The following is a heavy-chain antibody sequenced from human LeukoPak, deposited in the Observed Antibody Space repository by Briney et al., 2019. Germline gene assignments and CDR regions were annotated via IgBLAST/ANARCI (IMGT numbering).Heavy chain of an antibody. CDR3: ARVGTYCSSTSCYAFDI. D-gene: IGHD2-2*01. J-gene: IGHJ3*02. V-gene: IGHV4-61*02. Sequence: SETLSLTCTVSGGSTSSGSYYWSWIRQPAGKGLEWIGRIYTSGSTNYNPSLKSRVTISVDTSKNQFSLKLSSVTAADTAVYYCARVGTYCSSTSCYAFDIWGQGTMVTVSS. CDR1: GGSTSSGSYY. CDR2: IYTSGST.